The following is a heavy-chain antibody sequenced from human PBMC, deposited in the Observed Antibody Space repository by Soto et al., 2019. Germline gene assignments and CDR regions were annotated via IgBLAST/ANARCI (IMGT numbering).Heavy chain of an antibody. CDR1: GFTFTNYA. CDR3: AKDSGSWHFFDY. J-gene: IGHJ4*02. CDR2: ISGSGGRT. D-gene: IGHD6-13*01. Sequence: GGSLRLSCAASGFTFTNYAMIWVRQAPGKGLEWVSGISGSGGRTYYADSVKGRFTISRDNSKNTVYLQMNSLRDEDTAVYYCAKDSGSWHFFDYWGQGTLVTVSS. V-gene: IGHV3-23*01.